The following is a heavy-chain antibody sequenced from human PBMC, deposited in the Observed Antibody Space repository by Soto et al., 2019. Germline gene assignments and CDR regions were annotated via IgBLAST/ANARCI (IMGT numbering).Heavy chain of an antibody. V-gene: IGHV3-30*18. Sequence: GGSLRLSCAASGFTFSSYGMHWVRQAPGKGLEWVAVISYDGSNKYYADSVKGRFTISRDNSKNTLYLKMNSLRAEDTAVYYCAKDGTIFAEYYFDYWGQGTLVTVSS. CDR1: GFTFSSYG. J-gene: IGHJ4*02. CDR3: AKDGTIFAEYYFDY. D-gene: IGHD3-9*01. CDR2: ISYDGSNK.